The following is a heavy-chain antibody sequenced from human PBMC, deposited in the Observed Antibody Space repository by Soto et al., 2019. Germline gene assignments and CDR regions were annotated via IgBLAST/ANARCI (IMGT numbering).Heavy chain of an antibody. V-gene: IGHV3-11*06. J-gene: IGHJ4*02. CDR2: ISSSSSYT. CDR3: ARGYYDSSGYTGFDY. Sequence: GGSLRLSRAASGFTFSDYYMSWIRQAPGKGLEWVSYISSSSSYTNYADSVKGRFTISRDNAKNSLYLQMNSLRAEDTAVYYCARGYYDSSGYTGFDYWGQGTLVTVSS. CDR1: GFTFSDYY. D-gene: IGHD3-22*01.